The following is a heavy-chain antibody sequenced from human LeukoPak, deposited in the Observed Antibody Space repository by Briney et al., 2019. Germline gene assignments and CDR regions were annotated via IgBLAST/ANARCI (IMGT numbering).Heavy chain of an antibody. J-gene: IGHJ6*02. CDR2: ISAYNGNT. CDR1: GYTFTSYG. CDR3: ARARIVATIESDSMDV. V-gene: IGHV1-18*01. D-gene: IGHD5-12*01. Sequence: ASVKVSCKASGYTFTSYGISWVRQAPGQGLEWMGWISAYNGNTNYAQKLQGRVTMTTDTSTSTAYMELRSLRSDDTAVYYCARARIVATIESDSMDVWGQGTTVTVSS.